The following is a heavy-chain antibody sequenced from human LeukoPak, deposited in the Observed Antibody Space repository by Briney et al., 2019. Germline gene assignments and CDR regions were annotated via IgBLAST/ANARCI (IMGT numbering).Heavy chain of an antibody. J-gene: IGHJ6*03. CDR2: IRSKANSYAT. Sequence: GGSLRLSCAASGFTFSGSAMHWVRQASGKGLEWVGRIRSKANSYATAYAASVKGRFTISRDDSKNTAYLQMNSLKTEDTAVYYCTSAPFSYYGSGSYGANYYYYYMDVWGKGTTVTVSS. CDR3: TSAPFSYYGSGSYGANYYYYYMDV. V-gene: IGHV3-73*01. D-gene: IGHD3-10*01. CDR1: GFTFSGSA.